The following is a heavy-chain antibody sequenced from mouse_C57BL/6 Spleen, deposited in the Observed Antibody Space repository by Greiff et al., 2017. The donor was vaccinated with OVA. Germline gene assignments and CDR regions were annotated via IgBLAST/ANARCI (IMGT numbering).Heavy chain of an antibody. Sequence: QVQLQQSGAELVRPGTSVKMSCKASGYTFTNYWIGWAKQRPGHGLEWIGDIYPGGGYTNYNEKFKGKATLTADKSSSTAYMQFSSLTSEDSAIYYCARRSSYSWFAYWGQGTLVTVSA. D-gene: IGHD1-1*01. CDR2: IYPGGGYT. V-gene: IGHV1-63*01. J-gene: IGHJ3*01. CDR3: ARRSSYSWFAY. CDR1: GYTFTNYW.